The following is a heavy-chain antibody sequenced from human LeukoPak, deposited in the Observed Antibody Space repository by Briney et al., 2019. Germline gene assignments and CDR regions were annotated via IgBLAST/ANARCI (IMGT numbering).Heavy chain of an antibody. D-gene: IGHD6-6*01. J-gene: IGHJ1*01. Sequence: SETLSLTCTVSGGSISTYYWNWIRQPPGKGLEWIGYIYHGGSTNYNPSLQSRVTISVDTSMNQFSLNLNSVTAADTAVYYCARGGAARLHFQNWGQGTLVTVSS. CDR3: ARGGAARLHFQN. V-gene: IGHV4-59*01. CDR1: GGSISTYY. CDR2: IYHGGST.